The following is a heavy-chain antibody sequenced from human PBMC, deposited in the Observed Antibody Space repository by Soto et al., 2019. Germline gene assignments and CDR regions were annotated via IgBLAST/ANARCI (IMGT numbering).Heavy chain of an antibody. CDR1: GFSLSTSGVG. CDR2: IYWDDDK. CDR3: SHGTNYSYDSSGYLGASELDY. V-gene: IGHV2-5*02. D-gene: IGHD3-22*01. Sequence: QITLKESGPTLVKPTQTLTLTCTFYGFSLSTSGVGVGCIRQPPGKALEWLALIYWDDDKRYSPSLKSRLTISKDTSKNQVVRTMNNMDPVDTATYYLSHGTNYSYDSSGYLGASELDYWGQGTLVTVSS. J-gene: IGHJ4*02.